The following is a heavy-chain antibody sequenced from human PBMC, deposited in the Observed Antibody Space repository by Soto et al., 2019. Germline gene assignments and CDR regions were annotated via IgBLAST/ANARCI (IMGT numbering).Heavy chain of an antibody. V-gene: IGHV3-21*01. D-gene: IGHD6-25*01. J-gene: IGHJ5*01. CDR2: ISSSSSYI. CDR3: AVRHPANWFES. CDR1: GFTFSSYS. Sequence: EVQLVESGGGLVKPGGSLRLSCAASGFTFSSYSMNWVRQAPGKGLVWVSSISSSSSYIYYADSVKGRFTISRDNAKNSLSLNMHSLRAKDTTEDYCAVRHPANWFESWGQGTLVTVSS.